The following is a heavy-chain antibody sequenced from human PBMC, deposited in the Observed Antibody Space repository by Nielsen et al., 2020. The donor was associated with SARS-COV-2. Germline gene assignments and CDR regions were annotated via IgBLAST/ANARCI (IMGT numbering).Heavy chain of an antibody. J-gene: IGHJ1*01. V-gene: IGHV3-30-3*01. D-gene: IGHD1-26*01. CDR3: ARGSGSYSYFQH. CDR1: GFTFSSYA. CDR2: ISYDGSNK. Sequence: GESLKISCAASGFTFSSYAMHWVRQAPGKGLEWVAVISYDGSNKYYADSVKGRFTISRDNSKNTLYLQMNSLRAEDTAVYYCARGSGSYSYFQHWGQGTLVTVSS.